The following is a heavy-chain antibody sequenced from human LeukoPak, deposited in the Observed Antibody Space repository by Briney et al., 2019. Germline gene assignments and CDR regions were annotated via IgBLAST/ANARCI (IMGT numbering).Heavy chain of an antibody. CDR2: IYTTGST. D-gene: IGHD3-22*01. Sequence: PSETLSLTCTVSGGSISSYYWSWIRQPAGKGLEWIGRIYTTGSTNYNPSLKSRVTMSVDTSKNQFSLKLSSVTAADTAVYYCARDFYYDSSGYSDYWGQGTLVTVSS. CDR1: GGSISSYY. CDR3: ARDFYYDSSGYSDY. V-gene: IGHV4-4*07. J-gene: IGHJ4*02.